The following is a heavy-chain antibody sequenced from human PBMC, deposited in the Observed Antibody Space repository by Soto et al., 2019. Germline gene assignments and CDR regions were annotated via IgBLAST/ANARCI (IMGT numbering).Heavy chain of an antibody. CDR2: ISYDGSNK. J-gene: IGHJ6*02. Sequence: QVQLVESGGGVVQPGRSLRLSCAASGLTFSSYNMHWVRQAPGKGLEWVAVISYDGSNKYYADSVKGRFTISRDNSKNTLYLQMNSLRAEDTAVYSCARDPRYCSGGRCYYCYAMDVWGQGTTVTVSS. D-gene: IGHD2-15*01. CDR3: ARDPRYCSGGRCYYCYAMDV. V-gene: IGHV3-30-3*01. CDR1: GLTFSSYN.